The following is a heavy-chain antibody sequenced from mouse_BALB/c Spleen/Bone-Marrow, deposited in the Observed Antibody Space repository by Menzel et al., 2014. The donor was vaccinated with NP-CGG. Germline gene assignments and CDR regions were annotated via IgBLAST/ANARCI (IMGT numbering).Heavy chain of an antibody. CDR1: GYTFTSYW. V-gene: IGHV1S127*01. CDR3: TRDDYGY. D-gene: IGHD2-4*01. CDR2: IDPSDSYT. Sequence: QVQLQQSGAELVKPGASVKMSCKASGYTFTSYWMHWVKQRPGQGLEWIGTIDPSDSYTSYNQKFKGKATLTVDTSPSTAYMQLSSLTSEDSAVYYCTRDDYGYWGQGTTLTVSS. J-gene: IGHJ2*01.